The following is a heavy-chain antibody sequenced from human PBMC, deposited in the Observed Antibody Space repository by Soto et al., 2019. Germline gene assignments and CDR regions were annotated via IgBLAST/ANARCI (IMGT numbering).Heavy chain of an antibody. D-gene: IGHD3-10*01. CDR1: GGTFSSYA. CDR2: IIPIFGTA. Sequence: QVQLVQSGAEVKKPGSSVKVSCKASGGTFSSYAISWVRQAPGQGLEWMGGIIPIFGTANYAQKFQGRVTITADESTSTAYMELSSLRSEDTAVYYCARDCNYYGSGSYSWFDPWGQGTLVTVSS. CDR3: ARDCNYYGSGSYSWFDP. V-gene: IGHV1-69*01. J-gene: IGHJ5*02.